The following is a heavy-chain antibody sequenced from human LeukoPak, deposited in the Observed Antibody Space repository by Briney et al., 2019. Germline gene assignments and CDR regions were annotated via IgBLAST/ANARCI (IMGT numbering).Heavy chain of an antibody. V-gene: IGHV1-8*01. CDR1: GYTFTSYD. D-gene: IGHD6-19*01. CDR2: MNPNSGNT. J-gene: IGHJ5*02. CDR3: ARGAGTWFDP. Sequence: GASLKLSCTASGYTFTSYDINWVRQATGQGLEWMGWMNPNSGNTGYAQKFQGRVTMTRNTSISTAYMELSSLRSEDTAVCYCARGAGTWFDPWGQGTLVTVSS.